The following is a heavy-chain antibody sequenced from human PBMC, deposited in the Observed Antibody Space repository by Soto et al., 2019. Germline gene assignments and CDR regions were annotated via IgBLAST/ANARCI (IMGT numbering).Heavy chain of an antibody. CDR2: MNPNSGDT. CDR3: ARVLSFYDFWSGGTLNSRYYYYLDI. J-gene: IGHJ6*03. CDR1: GYTFTSYD. Sequence: GASVKVSCKASGYTFTSYDINWVRQATGQGLEWMGWMNPNSGDTGYAQNFQGRVTMTRNTSITTAYMELSGLRSEDTAVYYCARVLSFYDFWSGGTLNSRYYYYLDIWGKGTTVTVSS. D-gene: IGHD3-3*01. V-gene: IGHV1-8*01.